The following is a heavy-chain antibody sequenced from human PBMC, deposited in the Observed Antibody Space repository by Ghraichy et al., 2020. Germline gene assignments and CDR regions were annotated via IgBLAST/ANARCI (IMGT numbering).Heavy chain of an antibody. J-gene: IGHJ5*02. D-gene: IGHD6-19*01. V-gene: IGHV4-31*03. CDR1: GGSISSGGYY. Sequence: SETLSLTCTVSGGSISSGGYYWSWIRQHPGKGLEWIGYIYYSGSTYYNPSLKSRVTISVDTSKNQFSLKLSSVTAADMAVYYCARVENSSGWYWFDPWGQGTLVTVSS. CDR3: ARVENSSGWYWFDP. CDR2: IYYSGST.